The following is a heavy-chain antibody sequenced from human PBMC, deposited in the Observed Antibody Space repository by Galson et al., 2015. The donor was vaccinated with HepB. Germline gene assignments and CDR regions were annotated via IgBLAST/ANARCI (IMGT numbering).Heavy chain of an antibody. J-gene: IGHJ3*02. V-gene: IGHV4-59*08. Sequence: SETLSLTCTVSGGSISPYYWSWIRQPPGKGLEWIGYIYYSGSTNYNPSLKSRVTISVDTSKNQFSLKLSSVTAADTAVYYCARLRGVSGWPYGFDIWGQGPMVTVSS. CDR2: IYYSGST. CDR3: ARLRGVSGWPYGFDI. D-gene: IGHD6-19*01. CDR1: GGSISPYY.